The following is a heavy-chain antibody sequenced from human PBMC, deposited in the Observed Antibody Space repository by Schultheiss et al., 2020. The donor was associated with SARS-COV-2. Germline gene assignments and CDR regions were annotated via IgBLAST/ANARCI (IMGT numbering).Heavy chain of an antibody. CDR1: GFTFDDYA. Sequence: SLKISCAASGFTFDDYAMHWVRQAPGKGLEWVSGISWNSGSIGYADSVKGRFTISRDNAKNSLYLQMNSLRAEDTALYYCAKDEYQLLYGGGDFDYWGQGTLVTVSS. D-gene: IGHD2-2*02. J-gene: IGHJ4*02. CDR2: ISWNSGSI. V-gene: IGHV3-9*01. CDR3: AKDEYQLLYGGGDFDY.